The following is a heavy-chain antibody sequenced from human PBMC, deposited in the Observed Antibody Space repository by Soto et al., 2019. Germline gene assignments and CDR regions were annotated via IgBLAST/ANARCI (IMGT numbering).Heavy chain of an antibody. J-gene: IGHJ6*02. D-gene: IGHD4-17*01. V-gene: IGHV4-59*01. CDR3: ARALSGTVTAVYYYYGMDV. Sequence: SETLSLTCTVSGGSISSYYWSWIRQPPGKGLEWIGYIYYSGSTNYNPSLKSRVTISVDTSKNQFSLKLSSVTAADTAVYYCARALSGTVTAVYYYYGMDVWGQGTTVTVSS. CDR2: IYYSGST. CDR1: GGSISSYY.